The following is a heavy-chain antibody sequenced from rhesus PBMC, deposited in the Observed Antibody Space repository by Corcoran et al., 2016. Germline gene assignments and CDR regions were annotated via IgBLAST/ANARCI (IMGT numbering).Heavy chain of an antibody. V-gene: IGHV4-160*01. CDR2: IIGHVEST. Sequence: QVQLQESGPGLVKPSETLSLTCAVSGGSISSNYWSWIRQAPGKGLEWIGRIIGHVESTDCNPSRKDTGPFSTDTSKNQFYLKLGVEPAADTAVYYCARDFLRDSGGWSPEYFEFWGQGALVTVSS. CDR1: GGSISSNY. CDR3: ARDFLRDSGGWSPEYFEF. D-gene: IGHD6-37*01. J-gene: IGHJ1*01.